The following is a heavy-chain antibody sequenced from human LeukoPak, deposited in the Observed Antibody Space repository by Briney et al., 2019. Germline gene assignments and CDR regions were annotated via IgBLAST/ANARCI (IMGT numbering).Heavy chain of an antibody. CDR3: ARVAGSNYYDYGMDV. V-gene: IGHV4-34*01. D-gene: IGHD6-19*01. Sequence: PSETLSLTCAVYGGSFSDYYWSWIRQPPGKGLEWIGEMNHSGSTNYNPSLKSRVTISVDTSKNQFSLKLSSVTAADTAVYYCARVAGSNYYDYGMDVWGQGTTVTVSS. CDR1: GGSFSDYY. J-gene: IGHJ6*02. CDR2: MNHSGST.